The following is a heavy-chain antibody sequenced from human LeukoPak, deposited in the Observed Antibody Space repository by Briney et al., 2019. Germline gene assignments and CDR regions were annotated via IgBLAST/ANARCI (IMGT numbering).Heavy chain of an antibody. CDR3: AKEGAIFGVVIDY. D-gene: IGHD3-3*01. Sequence: GGSLRLSCAASGFTVSSNYMSWVRQAPGKGLEWVSVIYSCGSTYYADSVKGRFTISRDNSKNTLYLQMNSLRAEDTAVYYCAKEGAIFGVVIDYWGQGTLVTVSS. V-gene: IGHV3-53*01. CDR1: GFTVSSNY. J-gene: IGHJ4*02. CDR2: IYSCGST.